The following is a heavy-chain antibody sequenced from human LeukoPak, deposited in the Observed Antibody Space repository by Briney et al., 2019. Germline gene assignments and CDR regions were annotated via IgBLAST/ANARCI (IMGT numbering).Heavy chain of an antibody. J-gene: IGHJ4*02. D-gene: IGHD5-24*01. CDR3: ASGMATMVY. CDR2: INGDGSNT. Sequence: GGSLRLSCAASGFTFSSYWMHWVRQAPGKGLVWVSRINGDGSNTNYADSVKGRFTISRDNAKNTLYLEMNSLRDEDTAVYYCASGMATMVYWGQGTLVTVSS. CDR1: GFTFSSYW. V-gene: IGHV3-74*01.